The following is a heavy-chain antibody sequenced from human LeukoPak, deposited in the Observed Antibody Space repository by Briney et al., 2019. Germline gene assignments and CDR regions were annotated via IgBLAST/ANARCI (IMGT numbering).Heavy chain of an antibody. V-gene: IGHV3-23*01. D-gene: IGHD6-6*01. CDR3: AKDAYSSSVVDYYYYMDV. CDR2: ISGGGDKT. CDR1: GFSFSSYA. J-gene: IGHJ6*03. Sequence: PGGSLRLSCAASGFSFSSYAMTWVRQAPGKGPEWVSGISGGGDKTYYADSVKGRFTVSRGNSENKLWLQLNSLTAEDTALYYCAKDAYSSSVVDYYYYMDVWGKGTMVTVSS.